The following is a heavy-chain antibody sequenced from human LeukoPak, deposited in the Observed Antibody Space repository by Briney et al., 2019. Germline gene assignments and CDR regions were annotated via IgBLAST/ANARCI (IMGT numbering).Heavy chain of an antibody. V-gene: IGHV1-69*13. J-gene: IGHJ6*02. CDR1: GGTFSSYA. Sequence: SVKVSCKASGGTFSSYAISWVRQAPGQGLEWMGGIIPIFGTANYAQKFQGRVTITADESTSTAYMELSSLRSEDTAVYYCARSLFAGTYNYGMDVWGQGTTVTVSS. CDR3: ARSLFAGTYNYGMDV. CDR2: IIPIFGTA. D-gene: IGHD6-13*01.